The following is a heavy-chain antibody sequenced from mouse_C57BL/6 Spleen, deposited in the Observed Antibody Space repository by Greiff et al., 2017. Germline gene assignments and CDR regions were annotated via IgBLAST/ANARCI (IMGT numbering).Heavy chain of an antibody. D-gene: IGHD3-3*01. V-gene: IGHV5-17*01. Sequence: EVHLVESGGGLVKPGGSLKLSCAASGFTFSDYGMHWVRPAPEKGLEWVAYISSGSSTIYYADTVKGRFTIARDNAKNTLFLQMTRLRSEDTAMYYCEREEGDQPLYWYFDVWGTGTTVTVSS. J-gene: IGHJ1*03. CDR2: ISSGSSTI. CDR3: EREEGDQPLYWYFDV. CDR1: GFTFSDYG.